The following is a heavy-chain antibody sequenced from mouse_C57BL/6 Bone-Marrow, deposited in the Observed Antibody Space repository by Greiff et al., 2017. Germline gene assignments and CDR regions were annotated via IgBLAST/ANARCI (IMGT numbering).Heavy chain of an antibody. CDR1: GFTFTSYW. CDR2: IDPSDSYT. J-gene: IGHJ4*01. CDR3: ARIGCYYVYYAMDY. Sequence: VQLQQPGAELVMPGASVKLSCTASGFTFTSYWMHWVKQRPGQGLEWIGEIDPSDSYTNYNQKFKGKSTLTVDKSSSTAYLQLSSLTSEDSAVYYCARIGCYYVYYAMDYWGQGTSVTVSS. D-gene: IGHD1-1*01. V-gene: IGHV1-69*01.